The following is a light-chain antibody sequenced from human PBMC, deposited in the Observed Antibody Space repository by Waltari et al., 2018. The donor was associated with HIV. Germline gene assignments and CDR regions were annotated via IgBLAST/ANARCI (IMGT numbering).Light chain of an antibody. V-gene: IGLV1-51*02. CDR2: EKI. Sequence: QSVLTQPPSVSAAPGQKVIISCSGSSSNIGNNYVSWYQHHPGTAPKLLIHEKIKRPSGIPDRFSGPKSGTSATLGITGLQTGDEADYYCETWDSSLSAGVFGGGTKLTVL. CDR3: ETWDSSLSAGV. J-gene: IGLJ2*01. CDR1: SSNIGNNY.